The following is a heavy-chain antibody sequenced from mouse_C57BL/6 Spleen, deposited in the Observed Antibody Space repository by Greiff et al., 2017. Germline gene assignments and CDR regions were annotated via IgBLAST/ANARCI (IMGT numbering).Heavy chain of an antibody. D-gene: IGHD2-1*01. Sequence: QVQLQQSGPGLVQPSQSLSITCTVSGFSLTSYGVHWVRQSPGKGLEWLGVIWSGGSTDYNAAFISRLSLSKDNSKRQVFFNMNSLQADETAIFYCARKSRLYGNSLDYWGQGTTLTVSS. V-gene: IGHV2-2*01. CDR2: IWSGGST. CDR3: ARKSRLYGNSLDY. CDR1: GFSLTSYG. J-gene: IGHJ2*01.